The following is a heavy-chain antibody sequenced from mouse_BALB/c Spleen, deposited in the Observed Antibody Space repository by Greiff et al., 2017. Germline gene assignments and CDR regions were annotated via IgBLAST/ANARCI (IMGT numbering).Heavy chain of an antibody. Sequence: EVKLMESGGGLVKPGGSLKLSCAASGFTFSSYAMSWVRQTPEKRLEWVASISSGGSTYYPASVKGRFTISRDNARNILYLQMSSLRSEDTAMYYCARRDGNYGFAYWGQGTLVTVSA. V-gene: IGHV5-6-5*01. CDR3: ARRDGNYGFAY. CDR2: ISSGGST. J-gene: IGHJ3*01. CDR1: GFTFSSYA. D-gene: IGHD2-1*01.